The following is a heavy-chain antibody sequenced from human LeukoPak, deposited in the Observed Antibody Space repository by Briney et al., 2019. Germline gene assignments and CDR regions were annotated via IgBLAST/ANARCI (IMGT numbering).Heavy chain of an antibody. Sequence: SETLSLTCTVPGGSISSYYWSWIRQPPGKGLEWIGYIYYSGSTNYNPSLKSRVTISVDTSKNQFSLKLSSVTAADTAVYYCARGWIQDLYDYWGQGTLVTVSS. D-gene: IGHD5-18*01. CDR1: GGSISSYY. CDR3: ARGWIQDLYDY. V-gene: IGHV4-59*01. J-gene: IGHJ4*02. CDR2: IYYSGST.